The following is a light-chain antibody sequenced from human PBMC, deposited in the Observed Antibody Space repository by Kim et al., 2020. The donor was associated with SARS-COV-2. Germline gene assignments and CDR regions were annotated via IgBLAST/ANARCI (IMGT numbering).Light chain of an antibody. Sequence: GKSITSSCTGTSSDVGGYNYVSWYQQHPGKGPKLMIYDGRNRPSGVSNRFCGSKSGNTASLTISGLQAEDEADYYCSSYTSSSTLVFGGGTQLTVL. V-gene: IGLV2-14*03. J-gene: IGLJ2*01. CDR2: DGR. CDR1: SSDVGGYNY. CDR3: SSYTSSSTLV.